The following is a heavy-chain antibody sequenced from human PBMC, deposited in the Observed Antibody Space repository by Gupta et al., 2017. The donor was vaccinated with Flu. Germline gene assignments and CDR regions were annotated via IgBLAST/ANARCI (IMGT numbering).Heavy chain of an antibody. Sequence: EVQLVESGGGLVKPGGSLRLSCAASGFTFSNGWMSWVRQAPGKGLEWVGRIKSKTDGGTTDYAAPVKGRFTISRDDSKNTLYLQMNSLKTEDTAVYYCTTDLVLGQWELWGVAFDIWGQGTMVTVSS. V-gene: IGHV3-15*01. CDR2: IKSKTDGGTT. J-gene: IGHJ3*02. CDR1: GFTFSNGW. CDR3: TTDLVLGQWELWGVAFDI. D-gene: IGHD1-26*01.